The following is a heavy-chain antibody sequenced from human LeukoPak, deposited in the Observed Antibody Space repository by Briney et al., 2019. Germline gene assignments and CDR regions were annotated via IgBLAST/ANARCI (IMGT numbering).Heavy chain of an antibody. CDR2: IYTSGST. V-gene: IGHV4-61*02. J-gene: IGHJ4*02. CDR1: GGSISSGSYY. Sequence: SQTLSLTCTVSGGSISSGSYYWSWIRQPAGKGLEWIGRIYTSGSTNYNPSLKSRVTISVDTSKNQFSLKLSSVTAADTAVYYCARGSHIWFGEFSMDYWGQGTLVTVSS. D-gene: IGHD3-10*01. CDR3: ARGSHIWFGEFSMDY.